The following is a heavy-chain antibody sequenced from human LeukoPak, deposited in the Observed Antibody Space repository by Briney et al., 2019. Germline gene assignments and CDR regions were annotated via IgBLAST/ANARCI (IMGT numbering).Heavy chain of an antibody. J-gene: IGHJ5*02. CDR2: IYFSGST. Sequence: SETLSLTCSVSGGSVSGYYWSWIRQPPGKGLEWIGYIYFSGSTNYNPSLKSRVTISVDTSNNQFSLKLSSVTAADTAVYYCARDRDNYGSTFDPWGQGILVTVSS. CDR3: ARDRDNYGSTFDP. D-gene: IGHD3-10*01. V-gene: IGHV4-59*02. CDR1: GGSVSGYY.